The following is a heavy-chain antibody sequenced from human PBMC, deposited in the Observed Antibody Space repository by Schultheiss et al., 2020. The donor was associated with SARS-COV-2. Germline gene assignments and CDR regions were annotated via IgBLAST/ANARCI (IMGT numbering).Heavy chain of an antibody. V-gene: IGHV3-7*01. CDR3: ARGNGDYVDY. Sequence: GESLKISCAASGFTFSSYWMSWVRQAPGKGLEWVANINQDGSEKYYVDSVKGRFTISRDNTKKSMYLQMNSLRAEDTAVYYCARGNGDYVDYWGQGTLVTVSS. CDR2: INQDGSEK. D-gene: IGHD1-1*01. J-gene: IGHJ4*02. CDR1: GFTFSSYW.